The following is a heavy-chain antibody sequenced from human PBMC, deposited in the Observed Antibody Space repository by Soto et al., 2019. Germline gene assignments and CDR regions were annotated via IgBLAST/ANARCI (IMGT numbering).Heavy chain of an antibody. CDR1: GFTVSSNY. CDR3: ARGGGFYYYYYMDV. D-gene: IGHD2-15*01. Sequence: GGSLRLSCAASGFTVSSNYMSWVRQAPGKGLEWVSVIYSGGSTYYADSVKGRFTISRHNSKNTLYLQMNSLRAEDTAVYYCARGGGFYYYYYMDVWGKGTTVTVSS. J-gene: IGHJ6*03. CDR2: IYSGGST. V-gene: IGHV3-53*04.